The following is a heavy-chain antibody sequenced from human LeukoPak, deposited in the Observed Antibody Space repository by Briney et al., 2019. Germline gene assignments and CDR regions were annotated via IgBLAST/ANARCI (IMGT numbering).Heavy chain of an antibody. CDR2: ISGSSSYI. V-gene: IGHV3-21*01. CDR3: ARDSGDGSGSYYPYGMDV. D-gene: IGHD3-10*01. CDR1: GFTFSGYS. J-gene: IGHJ6*02. Sequence: GGSLRLSCAASGFTFSGYSMNWVRQAPGKGLEWVSFISGSSSYIFFADSVKGRFTISRDNAKNSLYLQMNSLRAEDTAVYYCARDSGDGSGSYYPYGMDVWGQGTTVTVSS.